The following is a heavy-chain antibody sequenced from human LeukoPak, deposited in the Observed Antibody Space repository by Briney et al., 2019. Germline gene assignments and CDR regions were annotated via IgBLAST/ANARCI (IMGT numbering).Heavy chain of an antibody. V-gene: IGHV1-69*13. CDR2: IIPIFGTA. J-gene: IGHJ4*02. CDR3: ARLVEMQI. D-gene: IGHD5-24*01. Sequence: AASVTVSCKASGGTFRSYAITWVRQAPGQGLEWMGGIIPIFGTANYARKFQDRVTITADESTSTAYMELSSLRSEDTAVYYCARLVEMQIWGQGTLVTVSS. CDR1: GGTFRSYA.